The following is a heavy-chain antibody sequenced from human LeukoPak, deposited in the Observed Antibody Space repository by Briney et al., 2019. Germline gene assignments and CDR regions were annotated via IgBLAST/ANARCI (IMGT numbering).Heavy chain of an antibody. J-gene: IGHJ5*02. CDR2: IYYSGST. CDR3: ARVGGRSWYDYWFDP. CDR1: GDSISSYY. Sequence: SETLSLTCTVSGDSISSYYWSWIRQPPGKGLEWIGYIYYSGSTNYNPSLKSRVTISVDTSKNQFSLKLSSVTAADTAVYYCARVGGRSWYDYWFDPWGQGTLVTVSS. V-gene: IGHV4-59*01. D-gene: IGHD6-13*01.